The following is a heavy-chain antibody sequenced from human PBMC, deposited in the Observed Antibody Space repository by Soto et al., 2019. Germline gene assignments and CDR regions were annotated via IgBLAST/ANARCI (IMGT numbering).Heavy chain of an antibody. CDR3: AKVGVYGSGSYIGYNWFDP. V-gene: IGHV3-30*18. CDR1: GFTFRNYG. D-gene: IGHD3-10*01. Sequence: GGSLRLSCAASGFTFRNYGMHWVRQAPGKXLEWVAVISHDGSDKYYADSMKGRFIISRDNSENTLYLQMNSLRAEDTAVYYCAKVGVYGSGSYIGYNWFDPWGQGTLVTVSS. J-gene: IGHJ5*02. CDR2: ISHDGSDK.